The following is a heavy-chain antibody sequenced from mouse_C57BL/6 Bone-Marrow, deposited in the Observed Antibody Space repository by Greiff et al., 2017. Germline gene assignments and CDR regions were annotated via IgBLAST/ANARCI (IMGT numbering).Heavy chain of an antibody. CDR1: GYTFTSYG. V-gene: IGHV1-81*01. CDR2: IYPRSGNT. CDR3: ASPWSWFAY. Sequence: QVQLQQSGAELARPGASVKLSCKASGYTFTSYGISWVKQRTGQGLEWIGEIYPRSGNTYYNEKFKGKATLTADKSSSTAYMELRSLTSEDSAVYFCASPWSWFAYWGQGTLVTVSA. J-gene: IGHJ3*01.